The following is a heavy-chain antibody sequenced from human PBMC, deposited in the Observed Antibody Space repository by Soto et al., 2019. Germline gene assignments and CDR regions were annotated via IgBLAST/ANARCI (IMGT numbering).Heavy chain of an antibody. CDR1: GGSISSYY. CDR2: IYNSGST. V-gene: IGHV4-4*08. Sequence: SETLSLTCTVSGGSISSYYWSWIRQPPGKGQEWIGYIYNSGSTNYNPSLKSRVTISVDTSKNQFSLKLSSVTAADTAVYYCARDRYCSGGSCFMNPWFDPWGQGTLVTVSS. CDR3: ARDRYCSGGSCFMNPWFDP. J-gene: IGHJ5*02. D-gene: IGHD2-15*01.